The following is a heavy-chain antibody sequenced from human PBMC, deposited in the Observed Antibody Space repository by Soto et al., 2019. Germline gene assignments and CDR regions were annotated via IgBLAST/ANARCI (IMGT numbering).Heavy chain of an antibody. CDR3: ARELRHFDWLLAPNYYYYGMYG. J-gene: IGHJ6*02. Sequence: SETLSLTCTVSGVSIISGDYYWSLIRQPPGKGLEWIGYIYYSGSTYYNPSLKGRVTISVDTSKNQFSLKLSSVTAADTAVYYCARELRHFDWLLAPNYYYYGMYGCGQGTTVTVSS. CDR2: IYYSGST. CDR1: GVSIISGDYY. V-gene: IGHV4-30-4*01. D-gene: IGHD3-9*01.